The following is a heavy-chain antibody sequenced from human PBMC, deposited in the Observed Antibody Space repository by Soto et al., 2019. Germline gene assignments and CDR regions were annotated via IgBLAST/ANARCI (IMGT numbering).Heavy chain of an antibody. D-gene: IGHD4-17*01. CDR3: AIEDDYAVPWGY. J-gene: IGHJ4*02. CDR2: ISNSNGKA. V-gene: IGHV1-18*01. Sequence: GASVKVSCKTSGYTFTTYDINWMRQAPGQGLEWMGWISNSNGKAIYAQKFQGRVTMTTDTSASTAYMELRSLTSDDTAVYYCAIEDDYAVPWGYWGQGSPVTVSS. CDR1: GYTFTTYD.